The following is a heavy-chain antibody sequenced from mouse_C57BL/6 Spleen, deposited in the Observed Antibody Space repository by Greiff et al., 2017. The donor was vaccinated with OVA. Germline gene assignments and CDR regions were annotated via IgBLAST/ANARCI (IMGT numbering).Heavy chain of an antibody. CDR2: IDPETGGT. CDR3: TRREVALHWYLDV. CDR1: GYTFTDYE. J-gene: IGHJ1*03. D-gene: IGHD1-1*01. V-gene: IGHV1-15*01. Sequence: LQESGAELVRPGASVTLSCKASGYTFTDYEMHWVKQTPVHGLEWIGAIDPETGGTAYNQKFKGKAILTADKSSSTAYMELRSLTSEDSAVYYCTRREVALHWYLDVWGTGTTVTVSS.